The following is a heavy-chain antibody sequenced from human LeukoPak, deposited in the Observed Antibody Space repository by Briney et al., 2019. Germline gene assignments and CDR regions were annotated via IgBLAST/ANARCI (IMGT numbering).Heavy chain of an antibody. CDR2: INHSGST. Sequence: SETLSLTCAVYGGSFSGYYWSWIRQPPGRGLEWIGEINHSGSTNYNPSLKSRVTISVDTSKNQFSLKLSSVTAADTAVYYCARRRWNPLRFDYWGQGTLVTVSS. D-gene: IGHD1-1*01. CDR3: ARRRWNPLRFDY. J-gene: IGHJ4*02. V-gene: IGHV4-34*01. CDR1: GGSFSGYY.